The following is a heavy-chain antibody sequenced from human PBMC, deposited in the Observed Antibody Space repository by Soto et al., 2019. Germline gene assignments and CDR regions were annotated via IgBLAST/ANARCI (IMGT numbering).Heavy chain of an antibody. V-gene: IGHV3-7*01. CDR3: AKNNRYCSSTNCFVFDY. CDR2: IKQDGSEK. Sequence: GGSLRLSCAASGFTFNNYWMSWVRQAPGKGLEWVANIKQDGSEKYYVDSVKGRFTISRDNAKNSLYLQMNSLRAEDTAVYYCAKNNRYCSSTNCFVFDYWGQGTLVTVSS. CDR1: GFTFNNYW. J-gene: IGHJ4*02. D-gene: IGHD2-2*01.